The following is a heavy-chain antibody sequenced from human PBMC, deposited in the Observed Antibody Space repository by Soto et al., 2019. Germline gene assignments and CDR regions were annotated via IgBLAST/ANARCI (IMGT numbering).Heavy chain of an antibody. CDR1: GGSFSGYY. CDR2: INHSGST. Sequence: SETLSLTCAVYGGSFSGYYWSWIRQPPGKGLEWIGEINHSGSTNYNPSLKSRVTISVDTSKNQFSLKLSSVTAADTAVYYCARGRRRSSWYGYWGQGTLVTVSS. V-gene: IGHV4-34*01. D-gene: IGHD6-13*01. CDR3: ARGRRRSSWYGY. J-gene: IGHJ4*02.